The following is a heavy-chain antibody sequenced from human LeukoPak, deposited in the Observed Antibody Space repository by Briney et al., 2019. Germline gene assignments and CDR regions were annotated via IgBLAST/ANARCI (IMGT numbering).Heavy chain of an antibody. Sequence: GASVKVSCKASGYTFTSYDINWVRQATGQGLEWMGWMSPNSGNTGYAQKFQGRVTMTRNTSISTAYMELSSLRSEDTAVYYCARAATMVQGVIITTLRYYYMDVWGKGTTVTVSS. CDR3: ARAATMVQGVIITTLRYYYMDV. J-gene: IGHJ6*03. D-gene: IGHD3-10*01. V-gene: IGHV1-8*01. CDR1: GYTFTSYD. CDR2: MSPNSGNT.